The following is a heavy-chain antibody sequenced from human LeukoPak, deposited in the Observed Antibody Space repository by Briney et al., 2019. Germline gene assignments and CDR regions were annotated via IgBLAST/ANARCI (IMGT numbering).Heavy chain of an antibody. CDR3: ARVPSSTRYYGMDV. CDR2: MNPNSGNT. Sequence: ASVKVSCRASGYTFTSYDINWVRQATGQGLEWMGWMNPNSGNTGYAQKFQGRVTMTRNTSISTAYMELSSLRSEDTAVYYCARVPSSTRYYGMDVWGQGTTVTVSS. D-gene: IGHD2-2*01. J-gene: IGHJ6*02. V-gene: IGHV1-8*01. CDR1: GYTFTSYD.